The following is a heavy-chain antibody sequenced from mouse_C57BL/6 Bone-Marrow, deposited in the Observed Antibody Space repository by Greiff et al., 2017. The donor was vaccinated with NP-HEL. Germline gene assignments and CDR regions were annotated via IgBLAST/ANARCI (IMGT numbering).Heavy chain of an antibody. V-gene: IGHV2-9-1*01. D-gene: IGHD1-1*01. CDR1: GFSLTSYA. Sequence: VMLVESGPGLVAPSQSLSITCTVSGFSLTSYAISWVRQPPGKGLEWLGVIWTGGGTNYNSALKSRLSISKDNSKSQVFLKMNSLQTDDTARYYCARAIYYYGSSRFDVWGTGTTVTVSS. CDR3: ARAIYYYGSSRFDV. J-gene: IGHJ1*03. CDR2: IWTGGGT.